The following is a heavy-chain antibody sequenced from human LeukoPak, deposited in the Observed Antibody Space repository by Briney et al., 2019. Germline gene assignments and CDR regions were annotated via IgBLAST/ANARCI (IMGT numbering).Heavy chain of an antibody. Sequence: ASVKVSCKASGYTFTGYYMHWVRQAPGQGLEWMGWINPNSGGTNHAQKFQGRVTMTRDTSISTAYMELSRLTSDDTAVYYCARDLRLTSGSSGFDPWGQGTLVTVSS. J-gene: IGHJ5*02. CDR2: INPNSGGT. D-gene: IGHD1-26*01. V-gene: IGHV1-2*02. CDR1: GYTFTGYY. CDR3: ARDLRLTSGSSGFDP.